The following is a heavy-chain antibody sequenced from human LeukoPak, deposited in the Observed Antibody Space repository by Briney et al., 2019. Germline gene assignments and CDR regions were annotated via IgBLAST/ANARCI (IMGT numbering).Heavy chain of an antibody. CDR2: INHSGST. Sequence: SETLSLTCAVYGGSFSGYYWSWIRQPPEKGLEWIGEINHSGSTNYNPSLKSRVTISVDTSKNQFSLKLSSVTAADTAVYYCARDLIGYCSCGTCSDWFDPWGQGTLVTVSS. J-gene: IGHJ5*02. D-gene: IGHD2-15*01. CDR1: GGSFSGYY. CDR3: ARDLIGYCSCGTCSDWFDP. V-gene: IGHV4-34*01.